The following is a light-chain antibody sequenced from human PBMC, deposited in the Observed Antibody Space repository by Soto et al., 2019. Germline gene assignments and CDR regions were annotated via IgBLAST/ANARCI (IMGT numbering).Light chain of an antibody. J-gene: IGKJ3*01. CDR3: QQYNSSPFT. CDR2: DAS. CDR1: QSISSW. V-gene: IGKV1-5*01. Sequence: DIQMTQSPSTLSASVGDRVTITCRASQSISSWLAWYQQKPGKAPKLLIYDASSLERGVPSRFSGSGSGTEFTLTISSLQPDDFATYYCQQYNSSPFTFGPGTKVDIK.